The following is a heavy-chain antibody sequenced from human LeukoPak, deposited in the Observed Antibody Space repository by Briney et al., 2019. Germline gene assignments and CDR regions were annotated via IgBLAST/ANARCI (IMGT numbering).Heavy chain of an antibody. J-gene: IGHJ4*02. CDR2: IIPIFGTA. D-gene: IGHD5-18*01. CDR1: GGTFSSYA. CDR3: VRGYSYGSFDY. Sequence: SAKVSCKASGGTFSSYAISWVRQAPGQGLEWMGGIIPIFGTANYAQKFQGRVTITADKSTSTAYMELSSLRSEDTAVYYCVRGYSYGSFDYWGQGTLVTVSS. V-gene: IGHV1-69*06.